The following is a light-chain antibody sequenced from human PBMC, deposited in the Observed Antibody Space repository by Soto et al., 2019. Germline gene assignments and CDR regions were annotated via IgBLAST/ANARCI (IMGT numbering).Light chain of an antibody. J-gene: IGLJ1*01. CDR1: SSDVGGYNY. V-gene: IGLV2-14*01. Sequence: QSALTQPASVSGSPGQSITISCTGTSSDVGGYNYVSWYQQHPGKAPKLMIYEVSNRPSGVSNRFSGSKSGNTASLTISGLPAEDEADYYSSSYTSSSTRVFGTGTKVTVL. CDR2: EVS. CDR3: SSYTSSSTRV.